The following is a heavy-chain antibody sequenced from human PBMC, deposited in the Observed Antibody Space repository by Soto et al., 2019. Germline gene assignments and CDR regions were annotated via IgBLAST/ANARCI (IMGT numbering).Heavy chain of an antibody. J-gene: IGHJ3*02. CDR2: INRDGSKK. V-gene: IGHV3-7*05. Sequence: EVQLEESGGDLVQPGGSLRLSCAASGFTLSAYWMTWVRQAPGKGLEWVANINRDGSKKSYLDSVRGRFTISRDNVGNSLYLQMDSLRADDTALYYCARDVSTGSSSLYLDAFDIWGQGKRVTVSS. CDR1: GFTLSAYW. D-gene: IGHD6-13*01. CDR3: ARDVSTGSSSLYLDAFDI.